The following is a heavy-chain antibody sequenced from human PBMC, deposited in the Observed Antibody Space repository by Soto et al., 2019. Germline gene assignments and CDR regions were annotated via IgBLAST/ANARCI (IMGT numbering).Heavy chain of an antibody. V-gene: IGHV3-30*18. D-gene: IGHD4-17*01. Sequence: QVQLVESGGGEVQPGRSLTISCAASGFTFSTYGMHWVRQTPGKGLEWVAVISYDGTNKFYSDSVKGRFTISRDNFKNTLTLQMNSLRADDTAVYSCAKDLQSYGDYDYYCYGMVVWGLGTRVTVCS. J-gene: IGHJ6*02. CDR1: GFTFSTYG. CDR2: ISYDGTNK. CDR3: AKDLQSYGDYDYYCYGMVV.